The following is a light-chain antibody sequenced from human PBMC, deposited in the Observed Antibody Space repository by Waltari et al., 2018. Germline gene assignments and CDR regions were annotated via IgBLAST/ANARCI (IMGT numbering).Light chain of an antibody. CDR1: QTVANTY. J-gene: IGKJ1*01. CDR3: QQYGRSPQT. V-gene: IGKV3-20*01. Sequence: EIVLTQSPGTLSLSPGEGSTPSCRASQTVANTYLAWYQQKPGQAPRLLISDSSRRATGIPDRFRGSGSGTDFTLTITRLEPEDFAVYYCQQYGRSPQTFGQGTRVEIK. CDR2: DSS.